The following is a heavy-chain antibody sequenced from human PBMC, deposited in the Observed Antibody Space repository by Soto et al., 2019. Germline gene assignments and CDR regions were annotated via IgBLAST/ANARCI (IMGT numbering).Heavy chain of an antibody. J-gene: IGHJ6*02. CDR2: INPNSGGT. CDR3: ARGGVAGTSNYYGMDV. V-gene: IGHV1-2*04. Sequence: VASVKVSCKASGYTFTGYYMQWVRQAPGQGLEWMGWINPNSGGTNYAQKFQGWVTMTRDTSISTAYMELSRLRSDDTAVYYCARGGVAGTSNYYGMDVWGQGTTVTVYS. CDR1: GYTFTGYY. D-gene: IGHD6-19*01.